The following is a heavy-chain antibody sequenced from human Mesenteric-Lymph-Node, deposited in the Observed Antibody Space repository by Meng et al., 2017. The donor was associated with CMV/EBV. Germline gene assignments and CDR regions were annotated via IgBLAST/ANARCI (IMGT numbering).Heavy chain of an antibody. Sequence: GESLKISCAASGSTFSSYSMNWVRQAPGKGLEWVSSISSSSSYIYYADSVKGRFTISRDNAKNSLYLQMNSLRAEDTAVYYCARDRGSGYDFWSGYSDYWGQGTLVTVSS. CDR2: ISSSSSYI. V-gene: IGHV3-21*01. J-gene: IGHJ4*02. CDR1: GSTFSSYS. D-gene: IGHD3-3*01. CDR3: ARDRGSGYDFWSGYSDY.